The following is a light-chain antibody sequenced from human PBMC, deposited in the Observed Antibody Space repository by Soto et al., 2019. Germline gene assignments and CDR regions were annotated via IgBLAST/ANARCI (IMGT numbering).Light chain of an antibody. Sequence: QSALTQPASVSGSPGQSITISCTGTSRDIGAYNYVSWYQQHPGKAPKLMIYDVSNRPSGVSNRFSGSKSGNTASLTISGLQAEDEADYYCSSYASSSTLVVFGGGTQLTVL. CDR1: SRDIGAYNY. CDR2: DVS. V-gene: IGLV2-14*03. J-gene: IGLJ2*01. CDR3: SSYASSSTLVV.